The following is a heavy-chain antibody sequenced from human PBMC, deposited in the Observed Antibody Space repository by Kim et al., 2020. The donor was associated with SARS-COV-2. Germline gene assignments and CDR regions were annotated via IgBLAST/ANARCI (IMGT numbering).Heavy chain of an antibody. CDR1: GGSFSGYY. J-gene: IGHJ6*02. D-gene: IGHD2-2*01. Sequence: SETLSLTCAVYGGSFSGYYWSWIRQPPGKGLEWIGEINHSGSTNYNPSLKSRVTISVDTSKNQFSLKLSSVTAADTAVYYCATVPYCSSTSCPGRYYYYYGMDVWGQGTTVTVSS. CDR2: INHSGST. V-gene: IGHV4-34*01. CDR3: ATVPYCSSTSCPGRYYYYYGMDV.